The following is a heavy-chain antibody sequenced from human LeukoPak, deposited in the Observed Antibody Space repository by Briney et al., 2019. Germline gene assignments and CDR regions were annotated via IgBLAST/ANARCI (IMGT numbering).Heavy chain of an antibody. V-gene: IGHV4-34*01. D-gene: IGHD2-8*01. CDR3: SRENGAFSPFGY. J-gene: IGHJ4*02. CDR2: ISHSGST. Sequence: SETLSLTCAVYGESFSGYYWSWIRQPPGKGLEWIGEISHSGSTNYNPSLKSRVTISVDTSKNQFSLKLSSVTAADTAVYYCSRENGAFSPFGYWGQGYLVTVLS. CDR1: GESFSGYY.